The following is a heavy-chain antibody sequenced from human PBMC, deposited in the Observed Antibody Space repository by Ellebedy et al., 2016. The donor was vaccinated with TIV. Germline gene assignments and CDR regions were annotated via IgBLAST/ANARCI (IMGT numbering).Heavy chain of an antibody. CDR2: IYSSGST. CDR3: ARLYCSGGSCYPGG. J-gene: IGHJ4*02. V-gene: IGHV4-4*07. D-gene: IGHD2-15*01. CDR1: GGAITTYY. Sequence: SETLSLTCSVSGGAITTYYWNWIRQPAGKGLEWIRRIYSSGSTNYNPSLKSRVTISVDTSKNQFSLKLSSVTAADTAVYYCARLYCSGGSCYPGGWGQGTLVTVSS.